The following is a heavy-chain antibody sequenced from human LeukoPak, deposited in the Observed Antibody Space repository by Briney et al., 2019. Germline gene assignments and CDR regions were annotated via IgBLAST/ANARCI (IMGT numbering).Heavy chain of an antibody. D-gene: IGHD4-17*01. CDR2: IIPILGIA. CDR1: GGTFSSYA. Sequence: SVKVSCKASGGTFSSYAISWVRQAPGQGLEWMGRIIPILGIANYAQKFQGRVTITADKSTGTAYMELSSLRSEDTAVYYCARDEFGDYGYWGQGTLVTVSS. J-gene: IGHJ4*02. CDR3: ARDEFGDYGY. V-gene: IGHV1-69*04.